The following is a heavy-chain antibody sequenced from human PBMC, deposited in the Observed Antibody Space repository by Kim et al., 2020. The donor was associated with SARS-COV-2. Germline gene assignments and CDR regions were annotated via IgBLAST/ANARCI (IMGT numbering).Heavy chain of an antibody. J-gene: IGHJ4*02. Sequence: ASVKVSCKASGYTFTSYAMNWARQAPGQGLEWMGWINTNTGNPTYAQGFTGRFVFSLDTSVSTAYLQISSLKAEDTAVYYCARDIVVTMVRGVTPSVGFDYWGQGTLVTVSS. D-gene: IGHD3-10*01. V-gene: IGHV7-4-1*02. CDR1: GYTFTSYA. CDR3: ARDIVVTMVRGVTPSVGFDY. CDR2: INTNTGNP.